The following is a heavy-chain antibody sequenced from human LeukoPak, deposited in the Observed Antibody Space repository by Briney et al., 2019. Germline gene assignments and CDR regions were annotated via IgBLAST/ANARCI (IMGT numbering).Heavy chain of an antibody. CDR2: ISYDGSNK. Sequence: GGSLRLSCAASGFTFSSYAMHWVRQAPGKGLEWVAVISYDGSNKYYADSVKGRFTISRDNSKNTLYLQMNSLRAEDTAVYYCASCNDFWSGYLDYWGQGTLVTVSS. CDR3: ASCNDFWSGYLDY. D-gene: IGHD3-3*01. CDR1: GFTFSSYA. J-gene: IGHJ4*02. V-gene: IGHV3-30-3*01.